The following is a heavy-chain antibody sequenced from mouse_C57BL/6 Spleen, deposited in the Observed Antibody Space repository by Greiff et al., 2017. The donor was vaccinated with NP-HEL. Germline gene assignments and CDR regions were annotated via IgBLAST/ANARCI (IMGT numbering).Heavy chain of an antibody. V-gene: IGHV1-81*01. D-gene: IGHD2-4*01. CDR1: GYTFTSYG. CDR2: IYPRSGNT. Sequence: QVQLKQSGAELARPGASVKLSCKASGYTFTSYGISWVKQRTGQGLEWIGEIYPRSGNTYYNEKFKGKATLTADKSSSTAYMELRSLTSEDSAVYFCARSGDYDYAYWGQGTTLTVSS. CDR3: ARSGDYDYAY. J-gene: IGHJ2*01.